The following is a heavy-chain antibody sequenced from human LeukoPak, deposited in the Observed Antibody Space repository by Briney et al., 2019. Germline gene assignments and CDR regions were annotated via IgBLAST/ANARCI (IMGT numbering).Heavy chain of an antibody. Sequence: SETLSLTCAVYGGPFSGYYWSWIRQPPGKGLEWIGEIDHSGSTNYNPSLKSRVTISVDTSKNQFSLKLSSVTAADTAVYYCASERQDLTASDGGSAWGQGTLVTVSS. CDR1: GGPFSGYY. CDR3: ASERQDLTASDGGSA. D-gene: IGHD3-10*01. J-gene: IGHJ4*02. CDR2: IDHSGST. V-gene: IGHV4-34*01.